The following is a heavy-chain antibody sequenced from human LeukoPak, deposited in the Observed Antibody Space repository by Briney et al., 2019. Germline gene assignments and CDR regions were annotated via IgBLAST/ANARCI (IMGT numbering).Heavy chain of an antibody. J-gene: IGHJ4*02. CDR1: GFTFSTYG. D-gene: IGHD3-16*01. CDR2: ISGSGGRT. V-gene: IGHV3-23*01. CDR3: AKGPGGVFDY. Sequence: GGTLRLSCAASGFTFSTYGMSRVRQAPGKGLEWVSSISGSGGRTYFADSVKGRFTISRDNSKNTPYLQMNSLRAEDTAVYYCAKGPGGVFDYWGQGTLVTVSS.